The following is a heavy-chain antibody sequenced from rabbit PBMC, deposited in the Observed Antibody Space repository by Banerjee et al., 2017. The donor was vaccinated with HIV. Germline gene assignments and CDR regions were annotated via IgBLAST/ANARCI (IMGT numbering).Heavy chain of an antibody. V-gene: IGHV1S45*01. Sequence: QEQLEESGGDLVKPGASLTLTCIASGVSFSVSSYMCWVRQAPGKGLEWIACIDTGSSGFTYWANCANARSNTSKTSSTTVTMRMTGLTAADSVTYFGAGDTSSSITSYGLDLWGQGTLVTVS. J-gene: IGHJ3*01. CDR2: IDTGSSGFT. CDR1: GVSFSVSSY. CDR3: AGDTSSSITSYGLDL. D-gene: IGHD1-1*01.